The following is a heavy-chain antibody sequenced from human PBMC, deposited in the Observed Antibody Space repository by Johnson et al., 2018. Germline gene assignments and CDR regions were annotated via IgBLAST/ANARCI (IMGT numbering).Heavy chain of an antibody. D-gene: IGHD3-10*01. CDR3: ARGRYGELSPFDY. CDR1: GASMTTSYYY. CDR2: IYTTGNT. Sequence: QVQLRESGPGLMKPSETLSLSCSVSGASMTTSYYYWSWVRQHPGQGLEWIGYIYTTGNTKYNPSLKSRVPISGDTSRDQFSLRLTSVTAADTAVYYCARGRYGELSPFDYWGQGTLVTVSS. J-gene: IGHJ4*02. V-gene: IGHV4-61*01.